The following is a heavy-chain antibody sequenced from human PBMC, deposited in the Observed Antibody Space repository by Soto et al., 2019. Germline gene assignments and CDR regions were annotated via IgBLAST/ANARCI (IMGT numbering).Heavy chain of an antibody. CDR3: AREGIGSKYYYYYMGV. J-gene: IGHJ6*03. V-gene: IGHV3-66*01. Sequence: EVQLVESGGGLVQPGGSLRLSCAASGFTVSSNYMSWVRQAPGKGLEWVSVIYSGGSTYYADSVKGRFTISRDNSKNTLYLQMNSLRAEDTAVYYCAREGIGSKYYYYYMGVWGKGTTVTVSS. CDR2: IYSGGST. CDR1: GFTVSSNY. D-gene: IGHD5-12*01.